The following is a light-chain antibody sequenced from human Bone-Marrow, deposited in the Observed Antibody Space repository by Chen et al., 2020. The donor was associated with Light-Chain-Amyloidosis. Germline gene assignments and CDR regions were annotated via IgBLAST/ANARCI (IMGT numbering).Light chain of an antibody. J-gene: IGLJ3*02. Sequence: NFMLTQPHSVSESTGKTVIISCTRSSGSIATNYVQWYQQRPGSSPTTVIYEDDQSPSGVPDRFSGSIDRSSNSASLTISGLKTEDEADYYCQSYQGSSQGVFGGGTKLTVL. CDR1: SGSIATNY. V-gene: IGLV6-57*01. CDR2: EDD. CDR3: QSYQGSSQGV.